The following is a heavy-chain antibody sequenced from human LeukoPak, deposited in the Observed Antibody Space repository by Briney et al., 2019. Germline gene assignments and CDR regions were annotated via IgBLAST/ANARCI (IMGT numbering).Heavy chain of an antibody. CDR2: IKQDGSEK. J-gene: IGHJ3*02. D-gene: IGHD1-1*01. V-gene: IGHV3-7*01. Sequence: GGSLRLSCAASGFTFSSYWMSWVSHAPGKGLEWVADIKQDGSEKYYVDSVKGRFTISRDNAKNSLYLQMNSLRAEDTAVYYCARSPRYNWNDVSAFDIWGQGTMVTVSS. CDR1: GFTFSSYW. CDR3: ARSPRYNWNDVSAFDI.